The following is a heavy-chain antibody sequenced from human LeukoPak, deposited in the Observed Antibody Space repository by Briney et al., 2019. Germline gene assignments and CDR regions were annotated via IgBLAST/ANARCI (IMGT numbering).Heavy chain of an antibody. V-gene: IGHV3-30*18. J-gene: IGHJ4*02. CDR3: AKDGGGYCSSTTCYTTPDY. CDR2: ISPVGSTT. Sequence: PGGSLRLSCVASGFTFSNYGMHWVRQAPGKGLEWVAVISPVGSTTYHADSVKGRFTISRDNSKNTVYLQMNSLRAEDTAVYFCAKDGGGYCSSTTCYTTPDYWGQGTLVTVSS. CDR1: GFTFSNYG. D-gene: IGHD2-2*02.